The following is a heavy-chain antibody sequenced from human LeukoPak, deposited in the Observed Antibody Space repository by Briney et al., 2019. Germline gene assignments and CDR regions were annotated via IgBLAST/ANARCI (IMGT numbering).Heavy chain of an antibody. D-gene: IGHD2-21*02. J-gene: IGHJ4*02. CDR2: ISYDGSRE. Sequence: GGSLRLSCAASGFTFSSYSMNWVRQAPGKGLEWVALISYDGSREYYADSVKGRFTISRDNSKNTVYLQMKSLRAEDTAVYYCARRGYCGGDCYYFDYWGQGTLVTVSS. V-gene: IGHV3-30*03. CDR1: GFTFSSYS. CDR3: ARRGYCGGDCYYFDY.